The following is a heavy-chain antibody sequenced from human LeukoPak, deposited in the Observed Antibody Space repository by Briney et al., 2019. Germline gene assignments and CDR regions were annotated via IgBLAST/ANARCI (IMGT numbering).Heavy chain of an antibody. CDR2: ISSSSSYI. Sequence: GGSLRLSCAASGFTFSSYSMNWVRQAPGKGLEWVSSISSSSSYIYYADSVKGRFTISRDNAKNSLYLQMNSLRAEDTAVYYCARDHLVSGAFDIWGQGTMVTVSS. CDR1: GFTFSSYS. CDR3: ARDHLVSGAFDI. D-gene: IGHD2-2*01. V-gene: IGHV3-21*01. J-gene: IGHJ3*02.